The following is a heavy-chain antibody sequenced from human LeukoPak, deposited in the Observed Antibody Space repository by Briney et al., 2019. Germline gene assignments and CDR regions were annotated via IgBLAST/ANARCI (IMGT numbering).Heavy chain of an antibody. CDR3: ARESLVTREDS. V-gene: IGHV1-18*01. Sequence: GASVKVSCKASGGTFSSYAISWVRQAPGQGLEWVGWISANNGDTDYAQKFQARVTMTTDTSTSTAYMELRSLRSDDTAVYYCARESLVTREDSWGQGTLVTVSS. J-gene: IGHJ4*02. CDR1: GGTFSSYA. CDR2: ISANNGDT. D-gene: IGHD5-24*01.